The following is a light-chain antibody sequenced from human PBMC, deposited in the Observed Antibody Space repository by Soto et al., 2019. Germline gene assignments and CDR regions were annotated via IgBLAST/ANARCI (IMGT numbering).Light chain of an antibody. CDR1: ESPVITDGDTL. CDR3: MQGARWPYT. V-gene: IGKV2-30*01. Sequence: IVLTQSPLSLPVTLGQPASISCRSSESPVITDGDTLLNWFQQRPGQSPRRLIYRVSNRDFGVPDKFSGSGSGTEFTLKISSVEAEDVAIYYCMQGARWPYTFVQGTKLEI. CDR2: RVS. J-gene: IGKJ2*01.